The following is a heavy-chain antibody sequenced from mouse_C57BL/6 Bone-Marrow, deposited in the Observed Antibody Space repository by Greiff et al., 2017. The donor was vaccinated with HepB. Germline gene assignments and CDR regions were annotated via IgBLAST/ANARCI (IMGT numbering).Heavy chain of an antibody. V-gene: IGHV1-69*01. CDR3: ARDYGSLYAMDY. J-gene: IGHJ4*01. CDR2: IDPSDSYT. CDR1: GYTFTSYW. Sequence: VQLQQPGAELVMPGASVKLSCKASGYTFTSYWMHWVKQSPGQGLEWIGEIDPSDSYTNYNQKFKGKSTLTVDKSSSTAYMQLSSLTSEDSAVYYCARDYGSLYAMDYWGQGTSVTVSS. D-gene: IGHD1-1*01.